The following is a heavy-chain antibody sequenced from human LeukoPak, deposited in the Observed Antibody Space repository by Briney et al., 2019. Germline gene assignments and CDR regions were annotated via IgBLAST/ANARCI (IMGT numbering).Heavy chain of an antibody. CDR3: ARDIARSSGYYTMYYFDY. V-gene: IGHV4-59*01. CDR2: IYYSGST. Sequence: SETLSLTCTVSGGSISSYYWSWIRQPPGKGLEWIGYIYYSGSTNYNPSLKSRVTISVDTSKNQFSLKLSSVTAADTAVYYCARDIARSSGYYTMYYFDYWGQGTLVTVSS. CDR1: GGSISSYY. J-gene: IGHJ4*02. D-gene: IGHD3-22*01.